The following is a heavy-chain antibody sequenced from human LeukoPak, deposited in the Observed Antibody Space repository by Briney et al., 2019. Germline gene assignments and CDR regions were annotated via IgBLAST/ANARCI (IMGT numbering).Heavy chain of an antibody. Sequence: GGSLRPSCAASGFTFSSYAMSWVRQAPGKGLEWVSAISGSGGSTYYADSVKGRFTISRDNSKNTLYLQMNSLRAEDTAVYYCARKWWENWFDSWGQGALVTVSS. CDR3: ARKWWENWFDS. CDR1: GFTFSSYA. D-gene: IGHD2-15*01. CDR2: ISGSGGST. J-gene: IGHJ5*01. V-gene: IGHV3-23*01.